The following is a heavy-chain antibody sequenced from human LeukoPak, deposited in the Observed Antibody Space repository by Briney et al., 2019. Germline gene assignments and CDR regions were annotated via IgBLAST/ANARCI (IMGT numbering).Heavy chain of an antibody. V-gene: IGHV1-8*03. CDR1: GYTFTSHD. D-gene: IGHD1-26*01. Sequence: ASVKVSCKASGYTFTSHDINWVRQATGQGLEWMGWMNPNSGDTGYAQKFQGRVTFTRNTSISTAYMELSSLRSEDTAVYYCAKGRGWEASYYYYYMDVWGKGTTVTISS. J-gene: IGHJ6*03. CDR3: AKGRGWEASYYYYYMDV. CDR2: MNPNSGDT.